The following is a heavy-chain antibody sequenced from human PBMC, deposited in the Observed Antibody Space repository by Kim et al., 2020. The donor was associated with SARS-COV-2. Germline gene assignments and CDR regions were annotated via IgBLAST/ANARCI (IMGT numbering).Heavy chain of an antibody. CDR3: AKGLYSSSWYADY. V-gene: IGHV3-23*01. D-gene: IGHD6-13*01. J-gene: IGHJ4*02. Sequence: YADHVNGRFTISRENSKNTLYLQMNSRGAEDTAVYYCAKGLYSSSWYADYWGQGTLVTVSS.